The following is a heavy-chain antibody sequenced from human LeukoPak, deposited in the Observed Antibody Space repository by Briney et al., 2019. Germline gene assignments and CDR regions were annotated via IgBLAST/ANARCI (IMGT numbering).Heavy chain of an antibody. D-gene: IGHD1-7*01. CDR1: GDTFTDNY. CDR2: MNPNNGAT. Sequence: GASVKVACKASGDTFTDNYMHWVRQAPGQGLEWMGWMNPNNGATNYAQKFQGRVTMTRDTSLSTAYMELSRLRSDDTAVYFCARLYNWNYYWGQGPLVTVSS. J-gene: IGHJ4*02. CDR3: ARLYNWNYY. V-gene: IGHV1-2*02.